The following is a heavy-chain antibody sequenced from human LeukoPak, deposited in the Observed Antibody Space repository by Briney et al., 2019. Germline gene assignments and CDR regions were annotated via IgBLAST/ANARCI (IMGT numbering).Heavy chain of an antibody. CDR3: ARGEPDCAGDCPYWYLDI. D-gene: IGHD2-21*02. J-gene: IGHJ2*01. CDR1: GFTFSSYW. Sequence: GGSLRLSCVAPGFTFSSYWMHWVRQAPGKGLVWVSRINGDGSSTSYADSVKGRFTISRDNAKNTVFLQMGSLRTEDMAVYYCARGEPDCAGDCPYWYLDIWGRGTLVTVSS. V-gene: IGHV3-74*01. CDR2: INGDGSST.